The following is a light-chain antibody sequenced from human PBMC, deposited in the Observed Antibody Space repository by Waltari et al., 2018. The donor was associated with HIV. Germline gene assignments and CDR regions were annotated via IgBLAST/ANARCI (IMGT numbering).Light chain of an antibody. CDR2: AAS. Sequence: DIQMTQSPSSLSASVGDRVTITCRASQSISSYLNWYQQKPGKAPKLLIYAASSLKSGVPSRFSGSGSGTDFTLTISSLQPEDFATYYCQQSYSTWITFGQGTRLEIK. V-gene: IGKV1-39*01. J-gene: IGKJ5*01. CDR1: QSISSY. CDR3: QQSYSTWIT.